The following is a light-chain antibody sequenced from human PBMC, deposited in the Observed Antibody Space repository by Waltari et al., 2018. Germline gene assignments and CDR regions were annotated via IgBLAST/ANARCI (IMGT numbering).Light chain of an antibody. CDR1: QSLLNSNGYNY. Sequence: DVVMTQSPLSLPVTPGEPASISCRSNQSLLNSNGYNYLDWYLQTPGQSPQLLIYLGSNRASGVPDRFSGSGSGTDFTLKISRVEAEDVGVYYCMQALQTPLYTFGQGTKLEI. CDR3: MQALQTPLYT. J-gene: IGKJ2*01. V-gene: IGKV2-28*01. CDR2: LGS.